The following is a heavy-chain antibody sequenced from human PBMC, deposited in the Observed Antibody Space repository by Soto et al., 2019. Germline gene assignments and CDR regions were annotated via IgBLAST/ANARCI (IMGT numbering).Heavy chain of an antibody. CDR2: INAGNDNT. J-gene: IGHJ6*02. CDR1: GYTFTSYA. CDR3: ARAGGYSRTTPNPRAYDMDV. Sequence: ASVKVSCKASGYTFTSYAMHWVRQAPGQRLEWMGWINAGNDNTKYSQKFQGRVTMTRNTSISTAYMELSSLRSEDTAVYYCARAGGYSRTTPNPRAYDMDVWGQGTTVTVSS. D-gene: IGHD6-13*01. V-gene: IGHV1-3*01.